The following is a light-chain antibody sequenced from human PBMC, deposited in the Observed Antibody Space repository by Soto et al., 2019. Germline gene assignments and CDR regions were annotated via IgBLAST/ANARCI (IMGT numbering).Light chain of an antibody. J-gene: IGKJ1*01. CDR1: HNINNY. V-gene: IGKV1-39*01. CDR3: QESYSFLWGT. Sequence: QLTQAPYSLAASVGDRVTITCRITHNINNYFNWYQQKPGKAPKLLIYGASTLQSGVPLRFSGSGYGTDFTLTISSLQPEDFATYYCQESYSFLWGTCGQGTKVDI. CDR2: GAS.